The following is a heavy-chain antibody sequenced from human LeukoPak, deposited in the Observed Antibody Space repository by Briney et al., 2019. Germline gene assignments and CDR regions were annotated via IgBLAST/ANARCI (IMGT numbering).Heavy chain of an antibody. D-gene: IGHD2-2*01. J-gene: IGHJ3*02. CDR1: GASIRNYY. CDR2: VYISGIYTSGST. V-gene: IGHV4-4*07. CDR3: ARMEYCSSTSCPDAFDI. Sequence: KASETLSLTCTVSGASIRNYYWSWIRQPAGKGLEWIGRVYISGIYTSGSTNYNPSLNSRVTISVDKSKNQFSLKLTSVTAADTAVYYCARMEYCSSTSCPDAFDIWGQGTMVTVSS.